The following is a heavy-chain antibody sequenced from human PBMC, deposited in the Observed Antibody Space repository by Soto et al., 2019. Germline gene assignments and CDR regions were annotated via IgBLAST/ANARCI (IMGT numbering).Heavy chain of an antibody. Sequence: GGSLRLSCAASGFPFSDSYMAWIRQAPGKGLEEIATISSTGSTPYYADSVKGRFTISRDNAQNSLYLEMNNLRAEDTAVYYCARGQQLVANWLDPWGQGILVTVS. D-gene: IGHD6-6*01. J-gene: IGHJ5*02. CDR2: ISSTGSTP. CDR3: ARGQQLVANWLDP. CDR1: GFPFSDSY. V-gene: IGHV3-11*01.